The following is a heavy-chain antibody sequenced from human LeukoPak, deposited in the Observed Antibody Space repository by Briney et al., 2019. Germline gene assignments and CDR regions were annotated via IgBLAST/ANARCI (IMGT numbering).Heavy chain of an antibody. CDR3: AKDIRGRGVAVSGTGY. Sequence: GGSLRLSCAASGFTFSSYAMSWVRQAPGKGLEWVSAISGSGGSTYYADSVKGRFTISRDNSKNTLYLQMNSLRAEDTAVYYCAKDIRGRGVAVSGTGYWGQGTLVTVSS. V-gene: IGHV3-23*01. CDR1: GFTFSSYA. CDR2: ISGSGGST. D-gene: IGHD6-19*01. J-gene: IGHJ4*02.